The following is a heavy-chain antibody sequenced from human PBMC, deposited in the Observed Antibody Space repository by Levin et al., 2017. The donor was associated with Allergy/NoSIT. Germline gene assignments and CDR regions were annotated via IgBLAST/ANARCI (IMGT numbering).Heavy chain of an antibody. Sequence: PSETLSLTCAVYGGSFSGYYWNWIRQPPGKGLEWIGEINHSGSTNYNPSLKSRVTISADTSKNQFSLKLNPVTAADTAVYYCVRDRAGRGPLSKFDYWGQGTLVTVSS. CDR2: INHSGST. V-gene: IGHV4-34*01. CDR1: GGSFSGYY. J-gene: IGHJ4*02. CDR3: VRDRAGRGPLSKFDY. D-gene: IGHD3-10*01.